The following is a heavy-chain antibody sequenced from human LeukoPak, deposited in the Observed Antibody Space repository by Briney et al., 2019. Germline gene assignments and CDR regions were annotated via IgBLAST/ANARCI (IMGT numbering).Heavy chain of an antibody. D-gene: IGHD3-10*01. CDR2: ISAYNGNT. CDR3: ARDTYYYGSGMGGMDV. Sequence: ASVKVSCKASGYTFTSYGISWVRQAPGQGLELMGWISAYNGNTNYAQKLQGKVTMTTDTSTSTASMELRSLRSDDTAVYYCARDTYYYGSGMGGMDVWGQGTTVTVSS. CDR1: GYTFTSYG. J-gene: IGHJ6*02. V-gene: IGHV1-18*01.